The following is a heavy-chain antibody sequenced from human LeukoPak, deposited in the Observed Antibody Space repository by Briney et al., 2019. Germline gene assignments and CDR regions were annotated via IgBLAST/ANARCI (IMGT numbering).Heavy chain of an antibody. CDR1: KFTFSTYA. CDR3: ARDPHYYDSSGYLNWFDP. CDR2: INSDGSST. Sequence: GGSLRLSCAASKFTFSTYAMNWVRQAPGKGLVWVSRINSDGSSTNYADSVKGRFTISRDNAKNSLYLQMNSLRAEDTAVYYCARDPHYYDSSGYLNWFDPWGQGTLVTVSS. J-gene: IGHJ5*02. D-gene: IGHD3-22*01. V-gene: IGHV3-74*01.